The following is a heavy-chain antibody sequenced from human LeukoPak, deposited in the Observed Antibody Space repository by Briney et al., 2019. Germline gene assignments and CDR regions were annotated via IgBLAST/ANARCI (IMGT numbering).Heavy chain of an antibody. CDR2: IYTTGST. Sequence: SDTLSLACTISGGSISSYYWSWIRQPAGKGLEWIGRIYTTGSTNYNPSLKSRVTMSADTSKNQFSLKLSSVTAADTAVYYCARDLNVAVAGPIFDSWGQGTLVTVSS. D-gene: IGHD6-19*01. CDR3: ARDLNVAVAGPIFDS. CDR1: GGSISSYY. J-gene: IGHJ4*02. V-gene: IGHV4-4*07.